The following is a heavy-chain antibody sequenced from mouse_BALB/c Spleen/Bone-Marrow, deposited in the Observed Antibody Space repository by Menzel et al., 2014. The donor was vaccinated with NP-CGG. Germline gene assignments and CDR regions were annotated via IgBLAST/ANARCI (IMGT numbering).Heavy chain of an antibody. Sequence: QVQLQQSGAEQMQPGASAKISCKATGYTFSNYWIEWVKQRPGHGLEWIGEILPGNTNANYNEKFKGRATFTADTSSNTAYMQLSSLTSEDSAVYYCARGWYSMDDWGQGTSVTVSS. CDR1: GYTFSNYW. J-gene: IGHJ4*01. CDR3: ARGWYSMDD. CDR2: ILPGNTNA. V-gene: IGHV1-9*01.